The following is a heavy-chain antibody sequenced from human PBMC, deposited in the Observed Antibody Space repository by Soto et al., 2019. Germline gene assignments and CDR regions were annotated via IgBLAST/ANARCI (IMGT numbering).Heavy chain of an antibody. CDR2: IKQDGSEE. V-gene: IGHV3-7*01. Sequence: EVQLVESGGGLVQPGGSLRLSCVDSGFTFSRYWMSWVRQAPVKGLEWVGNIKQDGSEENYVDSVKGRFTISRDNAKNSIYLQMNSLRAEDTAVYYCARIAASGRGWDVWGQGTTDVVSS. CDR1: GFTFSRYW. CDR3: ARIAASGRGWDV. J-gene: IGHJ6*02. D-gene: IGHD6-13*01.